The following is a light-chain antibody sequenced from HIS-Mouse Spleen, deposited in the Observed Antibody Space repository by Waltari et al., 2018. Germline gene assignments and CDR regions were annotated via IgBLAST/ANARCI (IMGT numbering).Light chain of an antibody. CDR2: EVS. J-gene: IGLJ1*01. CDR1: SSDVGGYNY. Sequence: QSALTQPPSASGSPGQSVTISCTGTSSDVGGYNYVSWYQQHPGKAPNLIIYEVSKRPSRVPDRFSGSKSGHTASLTVSGLQAEDESDYYCSSYAGSNNYVFGTGTKVTVL. V-gene: IGLV2-8*01. CDR3: SSYAGSNNYV.